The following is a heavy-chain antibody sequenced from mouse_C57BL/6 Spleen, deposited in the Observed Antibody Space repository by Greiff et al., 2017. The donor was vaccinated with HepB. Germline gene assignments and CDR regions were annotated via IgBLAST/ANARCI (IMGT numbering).Heavy chain of an antibody. J-gene: IGHJ2*01. D-gene: IGHD2-2*01. CDR2: IDPETGGT. CDR3: APMVTTVDY. CDR1: GYTFTDYE. Sequence: VQLQQSGAELVRPGASVTLSCKASGYTFTDYEMHWVKQTPVHGLEWIGAIDPETGGTAYNQKFKGKAILTADKSSSTAYMELNSLTSEDSAVYYCAPMVTTVDYWGQGTTLTVSS. V-gene: IGHV1-15*01.